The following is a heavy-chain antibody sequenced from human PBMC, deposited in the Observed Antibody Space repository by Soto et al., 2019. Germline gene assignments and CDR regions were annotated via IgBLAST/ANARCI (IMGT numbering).Heavy chain of an antibody. Sequence: ASVKVSCKASGYTFTSYAMHWVRQAPGQGLEWMGWISAYNGNTNYAQKLQGRVTMTTDTSTSTAYMELRSLRSDDTAVYYCAIGITIFGVVDYWGQGTLVTVSS. D-gene: IGHD3-3*01. CDR1: GYTFTSYA. V-gene: IGHV1-18*01. CDR3: AIGITIFGVVDY. J-gene: IGHJ4*02. CDR2: ISAYNGNT.